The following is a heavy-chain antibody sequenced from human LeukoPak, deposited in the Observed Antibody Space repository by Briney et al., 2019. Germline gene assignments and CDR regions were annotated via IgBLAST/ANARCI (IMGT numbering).Heavy chain of an antibody. J-gene: IGHJ5*02. CDR3: AKGLTIFGLPEGNWLDP. D-gene: IGHD3-3*01. CDR1: GLTFSSYG. Sequence: AKYIRPYCAGSGLTFSSYGMQWVRQAPVKGLEWVAVISYDGSNKYYADSVKGRFTISRDNSKNTLYLQMNSLRAEDTAVYYCAKGLTIFGLPEGNWLDPWGQGTLVTVSS. CDR2: ISYDGSNK. V-gene: IGHV3-30*18.